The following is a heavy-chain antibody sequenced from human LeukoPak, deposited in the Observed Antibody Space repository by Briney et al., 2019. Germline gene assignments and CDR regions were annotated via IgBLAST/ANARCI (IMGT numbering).Heavy chain of an antibody. Sequence: PGGSLRLSCAASGFTFSSYSMNWVRQAPGKGLEWVSFISRSSAIIYYADSVKGRFTISRDNAKNSLYLQTNTLRDEDTAVYYCARDLSYAFDIWGQGTMVTVSS. CDR3: ARDLSYAFDI. CDR2: ISRSSAII. CDR1: GFTFSSYS. V-gene: IGHV3-48*02. J-gene: IGHJ3*02.